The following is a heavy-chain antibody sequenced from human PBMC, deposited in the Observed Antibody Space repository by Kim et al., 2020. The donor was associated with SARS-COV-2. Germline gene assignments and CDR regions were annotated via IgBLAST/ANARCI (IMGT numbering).Heavy chain of an antibody. D-gene: IGHD2-2*01. CDR2: FDPVDGET. V-gene: IGHV1-24*01. CDR1: GYTLTELS. J-gene: IGHJ6*02. Sequence: ASVKVSCKVSGYTLTELSMHWVRQAPGKGLEWMGGFDPVDGETIYAQKFQGRVTMTEDTSTDTAYMELSSLRSEDTAVYYCATAAAVVVPAAMRERDYYYYYGMDVWGQGTTVTVSS. CDR3: ATAAAVVVPAAMRERDYYYYYGMDV.